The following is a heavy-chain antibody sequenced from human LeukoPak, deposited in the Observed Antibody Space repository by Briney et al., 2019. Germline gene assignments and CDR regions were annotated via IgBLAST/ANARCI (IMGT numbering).Heavy chain of an antibody. D-gene: IGHD3-10*02. CDR1: GFTFSSSE. CDR2: ISSSGSTI. V-gene: IGHV3-48*03. J-gene: IGHJ6*04. Sequence: GGSLRLSCAASGFTFSSSEVNWVRQAPGKGLKWVSYISSSGSTIYYADSVKGRFTISRDNAKNSLYLQMNSLRAEDTAVYYCAELGITMIGGVWGKGTTVTISS. CDR3: AELGITMIGGV.